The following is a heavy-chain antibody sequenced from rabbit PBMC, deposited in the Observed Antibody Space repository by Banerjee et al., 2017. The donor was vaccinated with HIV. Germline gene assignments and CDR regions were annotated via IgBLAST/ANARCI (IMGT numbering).Heavy chain of an antibody. CDR2: LYPIYGAT. J-gene: IGHJ3*01. CDR3: ARGMVAGVLDL. V-gene: IGHV1S40*01. D-gene: IGHD3-3*01. CDR1: GFSFSSGYY. Sequence: QSLEESGGDLVKPGASLTLTCTASGFSFSSGYYMCWVRQAPGKGLEWIAFLYPIYGATDYASWVNGRFTVSLDNVQNTVFLQMTSLTAADTATYFCARGMVAGVLDLWGQGTLVTVS.